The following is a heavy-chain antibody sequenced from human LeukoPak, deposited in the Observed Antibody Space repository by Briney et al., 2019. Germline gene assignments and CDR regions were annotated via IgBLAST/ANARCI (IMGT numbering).Heavy chain of an antibody. CDR3: ARDLYDSSGYYSNWFDP. Sequence: GASVKVSCKASGGTFSSYAISWVRQAPGQGLEWMGGIIPIFGTANYAQKFQGRVTITADESTSTAYMELSCLRSEDTAVYYCARDLYDSSGYYSNWFDPWGQGTLVTVSS. CDR1: GGTFSSYA. J-gene: IGHJ5*02. D-gene: IGHD3-22*01. CDR2: IIPIFGTA. V-gene: IGHV1-69*13.